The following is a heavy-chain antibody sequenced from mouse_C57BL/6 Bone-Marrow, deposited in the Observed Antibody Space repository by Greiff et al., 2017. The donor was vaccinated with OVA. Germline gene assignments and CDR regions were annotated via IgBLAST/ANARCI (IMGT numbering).Heavy chain of an antibody. Sequence: EVQRVESGGGLVQPGGSMKLSCVASGFTFSNYWMNWVRQSPEKGLEWVAQIRLKSDNYATHYAESVKGRFTISRDDSKSSVYLQMTNLRAEDTGIYYCTVLGDYWGQGTTLTVSS. J-gene: IGHJ2*01. D-gene: IGHD4-1*01. CDR2: IRLKSDNYAT. V-gene: IGHV6-3*01. CDR1: GFTFSNYW. CDR3: TVLGDY.